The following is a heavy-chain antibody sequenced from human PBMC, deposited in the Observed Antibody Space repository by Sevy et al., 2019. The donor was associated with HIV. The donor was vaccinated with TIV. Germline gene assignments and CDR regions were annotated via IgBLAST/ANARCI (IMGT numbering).Heavy chain of an antibody. CDR3: ATGYCSSTSCWRRSYYYYGMDV. Sequence: ASVKVSCKVSGYTLTELSMHWVRQAPGKGLEWMGGFDPEDGETIYAQMFQGRVTMTEDTSTDTAYMGLSSLRSEDTAVYYCATGYCSSTSCWRRSYYYYGMDVWGQGTTVTVSS. D-gene: IGHD2-2*01. V-gene: IGHV1-24*01. J-gene: IGHJ6*02. CDR1: GYTLTELS. CDR2: FDPEDGET.